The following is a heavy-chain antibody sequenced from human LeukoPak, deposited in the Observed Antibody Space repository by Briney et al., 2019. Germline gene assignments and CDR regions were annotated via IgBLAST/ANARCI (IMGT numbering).Heavy chain of an antibody. CDR1: GFTFSSYS. CDR3: ARAPTDDYGDYSFDY. Sequence: GGSLRLSCAASGFTFSSYSMNWVRQAPGKGLEWVSYISSSRTTIHYADSVKGRFTISRDNAKNSLYLQMNSLRGEDTAVYYCARAPTDDYGDYSFDYWGQGTLVTVSS. J-gene: IGHJ4*02. V-gene: IGHV3-48*04. CDR2: ISSSRTTI. D-gene: IGHD4-17*01.